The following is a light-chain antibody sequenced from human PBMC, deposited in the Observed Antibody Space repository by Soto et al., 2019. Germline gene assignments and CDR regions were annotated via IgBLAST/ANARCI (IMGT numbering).Light chain of an antibody. Sequence: SYELPQPPSVSVAPGQTARITCGGHNIGSKSVHWYQQKPGQAPVLVVYDDSDRPSGIPERFSGSNSGNTATLTISRVEAGDEADYYCQVWDSSSDHYVFGTGTKVTVL. CDR1: NIGSKS. J-gene: IGLJ1*01. CDR3: QVWDSSSDHYV. CDR2: DDS. V-gene: IGLV3-21*02.